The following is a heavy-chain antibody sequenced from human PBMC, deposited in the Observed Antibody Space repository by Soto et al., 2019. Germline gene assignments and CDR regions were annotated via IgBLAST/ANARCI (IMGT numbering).Heavy chain of an antibody. J-gene: IGHJ4*02. CDR1: GGTFSGDA. V-gene: IGHV1-18*04. CDR2: ISAYNGNT. CDR3: ARVPDDYGGAVDY. D-gene: IGHD4-17*01. Sequence: DSVKVSCKACGGTFSGDAISWLRQAPGQGLEWMGWISAYNGNTNYAQKLQGRVTMTTDTSTSTAYMELRSLRSDDTAVYYCARVPDDYGGAVDYWGQGTLVTVSS.